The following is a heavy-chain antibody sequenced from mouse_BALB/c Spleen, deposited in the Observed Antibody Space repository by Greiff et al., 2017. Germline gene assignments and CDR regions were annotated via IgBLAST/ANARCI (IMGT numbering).Heavy chain of an antibody. CDR2: ISSGGGST. CDR3: ARHYYGSSPRYFDY. D-gene: IGHD1-1*01. V-gene: IGHV5-12-1*01. Sequence: EVMLVESGGGLVKPGGSLKLSCAASGFAFSSYDMSWVRQTPEKRLEWVAYISSGGGSTYYPDTVKGRFTISRDNAKNTLYLQMSSLKSEDTAMYYCARHYYGSSPRYFDYWGQGTTLTVSS. CDR1: GFAFSSYD. J-gene: IGHJ2*01.